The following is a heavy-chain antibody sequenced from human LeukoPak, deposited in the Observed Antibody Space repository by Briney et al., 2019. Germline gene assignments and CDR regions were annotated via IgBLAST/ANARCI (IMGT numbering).Heavy chain of an antibody. J-gene: IGHJ3*02. CDR3: AKDLEEDIVVVVAAKENDAFDI. CDR2: IYSGGST. D-gene: IGHD2-15*01. Sequence: GGSLRLSCAASGFTVSSNYMSWVRQAPGKGLEWVSVIYSGGSTYYADSVKGRFTISRDNSKNTLYLQMNSLRAEDTAVYYCAKDLEEDIVVVVAAKENDAFDIWGQGTMVTVSS. CDR1: GFTVSSNY. V-gene: IGHV3-53*01.